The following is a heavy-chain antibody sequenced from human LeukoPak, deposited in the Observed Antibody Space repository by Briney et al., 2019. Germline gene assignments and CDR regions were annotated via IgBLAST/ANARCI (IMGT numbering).Heavy chain of an antibody. D-gene: IGHD7-27*01. Sequence: SQTLSLTCTVSGGSIRSGTDYGSWIRRPAGRGLEWIGRFSMSGSTDYNPPFKSRVTMSVDTSKNQVSLKLRSVTAADTAVYYCARVVWGGDFHYSLDVWGKGTTVIVSS. V-gene: IGHV4-61*02. CDR2: FSMSGST. CDR1: GGSIRSGTDY. CDR3: ARVVWGGDFHYSLDV. J-gene: IGHJ6*03.